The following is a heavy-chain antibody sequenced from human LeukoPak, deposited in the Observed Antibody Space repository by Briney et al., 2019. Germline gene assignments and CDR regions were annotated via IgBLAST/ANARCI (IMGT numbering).Heavy chain of an antibody. CDR2: VNQSGSS. Sequence: SETLSLTCAVYGGSFSGDYWSWIRQPPGKGLEWIGEVNQSGSSNYNLSLKSRVTVSIDTSKNQFSLKLSSVTAADTAVYYCARTRAYYYDSSGPYGRWFDPWGRGTLVTVSS. CDR3: ARTRAYYYDSSGPYGRWFDP. D-gene: IGHD3-22*01. V-gene: IGHV4-34*01. J-gene: IGHJ5*02. CDR1: GGSFSGDY.